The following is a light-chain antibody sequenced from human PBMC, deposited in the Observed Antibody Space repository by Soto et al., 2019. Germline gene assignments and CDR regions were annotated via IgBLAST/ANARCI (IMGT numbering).Light chain of an antibody. J-gene: IGKJ1*01. CDR1: QSVGSN. CDR2: GAA. V-gene: IGKV3-15*01. CDR3: QQYNNWPRT. Sequence: EIVMTQSPATLSVSPGEGASLSCRASQSVGSNVAWSQQKPGQAPRLLVYGAATRATDIPVRFSGSGSGTDFTLTINSLQSGDFAVYYCQQYNNWPRTFGPGTKVEIK.